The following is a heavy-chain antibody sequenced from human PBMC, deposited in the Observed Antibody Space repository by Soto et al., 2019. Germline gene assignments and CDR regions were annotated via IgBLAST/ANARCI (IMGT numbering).Heavy chain of an antibody. V-gene: IGHV3-23*01. D-gene: IGHD2-15*01. Sequence: GGSLRHSCAAAGVTFSSYATSWVRSAPGKGLEWVSAISGSGGSTYYADSVKGRFTIAIDKSNYTLYLQMNRLRTHDTAIYYRAKYVHMQLLAYFIFGYPGPLLT. CDR1: GVTFSSYA. CDR3: AKYVHMQLLAYFIF. J-gene: IGHJ4*02. CDR2: ISGSGGST.